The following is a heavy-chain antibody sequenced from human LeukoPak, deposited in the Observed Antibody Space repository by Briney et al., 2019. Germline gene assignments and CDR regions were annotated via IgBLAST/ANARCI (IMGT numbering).Heavy chain of an antibody. CDR2: INHSGST. J-gene: IGHJ5*02. D-gene: IGHD6-25*01. Sequence: NPSETLSLTCAVYGGSFSGYYWSWIRQPPGKGLEWIGEINHSGSTNYNPSLKSRVTISVDTSKNQFSLKLSSVTAADTAVYYCARSFKYGRTQRLQKTITTLNWFDPWGQGTLVTVSS. V-gene: IGHV4-34*01. CDR1: GGSFSGYY. CDR3: ARSFKYGRTQRLQKTITTLNWFDP.